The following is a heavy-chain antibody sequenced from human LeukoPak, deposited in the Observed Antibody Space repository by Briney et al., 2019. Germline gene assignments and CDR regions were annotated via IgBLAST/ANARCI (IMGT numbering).Heavy chain of an antibody. J-gene: IGHJ4*02. D-gene: IGHD3-10*01. CDR3: ARRKGLYGSGSESVGFDY. V-gene: IGHV4-34*01. CDR1: GVSFSGYY. Sequence: PAETLSLTCAVYGVSFSGYYWSWIRQPPGKGLEWIGEISSSGSTIYNPSLKSRVTISVDTSKNQFSLKLSSVTAADTAVYYCARRKGLYGSGSESVGFDYWGQGTLVTVFS. CDR2: ISSSGST.